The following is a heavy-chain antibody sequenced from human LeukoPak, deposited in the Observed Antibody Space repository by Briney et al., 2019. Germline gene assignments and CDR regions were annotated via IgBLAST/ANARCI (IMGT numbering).Heavy chain of an antibody. V-gene: IGHV4-59*08. CDR3: ARLTGVYYYYYMDV. Sequence: SETLSLTCTVSGGSISSYYWSWIRQPPGKGLEWIGYIYYSGSTNYNPSLRSRVTISVDTSKNQFSLKLSSVTAADTAVYYCARLTGVYYYYYMDVWGKGTTVTVSS. CDR2: IYYSGST. J-gene: IGHJ6*03. D-gene: IGHD1-14*01. CDR1: GGSISSYY.